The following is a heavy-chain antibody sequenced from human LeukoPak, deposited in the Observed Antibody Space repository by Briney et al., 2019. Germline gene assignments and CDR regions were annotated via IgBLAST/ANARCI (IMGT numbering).Heavy chain of an antibody. CDR3: WGGLKCYSGYLFDY. V-gene: IGHV4-4*07. CDR2: IYTIGST. CDR1: GRSISSYY. Sequence: PSETLSLTCTVSGRSISSYYWSWIRQPAVKGLEWIGCIYTIGSTNYHPTLKTRVTLSVDRPKNQSSLKRRAGAAADTAVFYFWGGLKCYSGYLFDYWGQGTLVTVSS. J-gene: IGHJ4*02. D-gene: IGHD5-12*01.